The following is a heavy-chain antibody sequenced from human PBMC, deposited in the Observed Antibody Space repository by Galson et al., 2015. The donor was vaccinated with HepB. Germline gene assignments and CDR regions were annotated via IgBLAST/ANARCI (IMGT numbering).Heavy chain of an antibody. CDR2: ISSSSSYI. J-gene: IGHJ4*02. V-gene: IGHV3-21*01. CDR3: ARSPNYYDSNYFDY. CDR1: GFTFSSYS. Sequence: SLRLSCAASGFTFSSYSMNWVRQAPGKGLEWVSSISSSSSYIYYADSVKGRFTISRDNAKNSLYLQMNSLRAEDTAVYYCARSPNYYDSNYFDYWGQGTLVTVSS. D-gene: IGHD3-22*01.